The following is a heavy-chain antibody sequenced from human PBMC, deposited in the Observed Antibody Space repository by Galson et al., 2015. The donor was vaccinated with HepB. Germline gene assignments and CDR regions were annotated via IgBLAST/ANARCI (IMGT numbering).Heavy chain of an antibody. CDR2: IDHSGLT. J-gene: IGHJ1*01. D-gene: IGHD3-22*01. CDR3: ARGNYFDSRGSRLRVPHFHH. V-gene: IGHV4-34*01. CDR1: GGSLSGHF. Sequence: SETLSLTCAVYGGSLSGHFWSWIRQSPGKGLEWIGQIDHSGLTNDNPSFRGRVNMLVDTSKNQFSMNLVSVTAADTAIYFCARGNYFDSRGSRLRVPHFHHWGQGTLVTVSS.